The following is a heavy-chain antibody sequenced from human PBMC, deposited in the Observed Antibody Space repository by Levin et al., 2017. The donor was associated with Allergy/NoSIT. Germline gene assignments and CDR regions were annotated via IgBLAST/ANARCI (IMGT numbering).Heavy chain of an antibody. CDR1: GGSISSSNW. CDR2: IYHSGST. D-gene: IGHD2-2*01. Sequence: SETLSLTCAVSGGSISSSNWWSWVRQPPGKGLEWIGEIYHSGSTNYNPSLKSRVTISVDKSKNQFSLKLSSVTAADTAVYYCASSCSSTSCHQNYGMDVWGQGTTVTVSS. CDR3: ASSCSSTSCHQNYGMDV. V-gene: IGHV4-4*02. J-gene: IGHJ6*02.